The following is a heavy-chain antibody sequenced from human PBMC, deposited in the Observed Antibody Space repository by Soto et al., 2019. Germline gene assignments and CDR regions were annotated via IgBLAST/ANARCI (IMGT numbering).Heavy chain of an antibody. D-gene: IGHD4-17*01. J-gene: IGHJ4*02. CDR2: INAGNGNT. V-gene: IGHV1-3*01. CDR1: GYTFTSYA. Sequence: QVQLVQSGAEVKKPGASVKVSCKASGYTFTSYAIHWVRQAPGQRLEWMGWINAGNGNTKYSQSFQGRVTFARDTSANTVYMELSSLRSEDTAVYYCARRLYGDYTFFDYWGQGTLVTVSS. CDR3: ARRLYGDYTFFDY.